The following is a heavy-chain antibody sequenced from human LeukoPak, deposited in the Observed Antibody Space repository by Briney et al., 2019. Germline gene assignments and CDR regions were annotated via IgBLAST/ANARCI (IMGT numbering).Heavy chain of an antibody. CDR1: GFTFSSYG. V-gene: IGHV3-30*02. J-gene: IGHJ4*02. D-gene: IGHD3-22*01. CDR2: IRYDGSNK. Sequence: PGGSLRLSCAASGFTFSSYGMHWVRQAPGKGLEWVAFIRYDGSNKYYADSVKGRFTISRDNSKNTLYLQMNSLRAEDTAVYYCARDLLSVDTYWGQGTLVTVSS. CDR3: ARDLLSVDTY.